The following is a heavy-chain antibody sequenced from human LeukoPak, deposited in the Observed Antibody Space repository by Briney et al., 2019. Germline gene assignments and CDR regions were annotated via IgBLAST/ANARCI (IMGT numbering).Heavy chain of an antibody. CDR2: IYSSGTT. D-gene: IGHD3-22*01. J-gene: IGHJ4*02. Sequence: GGSLRLSCAASGFTVSSNYMSWVRQAPGKGLEWVSVIYSSGTTYYADSVKGRFTISRQNSKNTLYLQMNSLRAEDTAVYYCARGRVSSGYYYPVDYWGQGTLVTVSS. CDR3: ARGRVSSGYYYPVDY. V-gene: IGHV3-53*04. CDR1: GFTVSSNY.